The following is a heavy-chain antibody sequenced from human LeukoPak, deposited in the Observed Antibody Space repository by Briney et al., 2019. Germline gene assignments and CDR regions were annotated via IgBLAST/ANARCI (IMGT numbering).Heavy chain of an antibody. D-gene: IGHD3-22*01. CDR1: GGTFSSYA. Sequence: SVKVSCKASGGTFSSYAISWVRQAPGQGLEWMGGIIPIFGTANYAQKFQGRVTITADESTSTAYMELSSLRSEDTAVYYCARDRRDYYDSSGYHDYWGQGTLVTVSS. CDR2: IIPIFGTA. J-gene: IGHJ4*02. V-gene: IGHV1-69*13. CDR3: ARDRRDYYDSSGYHDY.